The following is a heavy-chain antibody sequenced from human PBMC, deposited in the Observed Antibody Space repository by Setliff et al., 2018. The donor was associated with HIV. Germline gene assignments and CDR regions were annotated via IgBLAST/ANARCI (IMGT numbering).Heavy chain of an antibody. CDR3: ARLDYSNYYSYYIDV. V-gene: IGHV4-31*03. D-gene: IGHD4-4*01. Sequence: PSETLSLTCTVSGGSISSGDYYWSWIRQHPRKGLEWIGYIYYTGSTYYNPSLKSRVTISVDTSKNQFSLKMISVTAADTAVYYCARLDYSNYYSYYIDVWGEGAMVTVSS. J-gene: IGHJ6*03. CDR2: IYYTGST. CDR1: GGSISSGDYY.